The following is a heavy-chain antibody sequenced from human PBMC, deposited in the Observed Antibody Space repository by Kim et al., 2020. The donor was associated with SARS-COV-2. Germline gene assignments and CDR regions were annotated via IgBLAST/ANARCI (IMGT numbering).Heavy chain of an antibody. CDR3: VRGNVDN. Sequence: GGSLRLSCAASGFTFSKYGFNWVRQAPGKGLEWVSHISGSGSPKYYAESVRGRFTISRDNAQNVLFLQMNSLRGEDTAVYYCVRGNVDNWGQGTLVTVSS. CDR2: ISGSGSPK. D-gene: IGHD1-1*01. CDR1: GFTFSKYG. J-gene: IGHJ4*02. V-gene: IGHV3-48*04.